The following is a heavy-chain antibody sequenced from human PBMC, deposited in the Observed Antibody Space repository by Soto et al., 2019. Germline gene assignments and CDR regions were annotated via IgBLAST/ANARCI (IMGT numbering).Heavy chain of an antibody. J-gene: IGHJ4*02. D-gene: IGHD3-22*01. CDR2: ISGSSIST. CDR3: AKNSESSAYSSFDY. CDR1: GLTFSSYA. Sequence: EVQLLESGGGLVQPGGSLRLSCAASGLTFSSYAMSWVRQAPGKGLEWVSGISGSSISTYYADSVKGRFTISRDNSKNTLYLQMNSLRAEDTAVYYCAKNSESSAYSSFDYWGQGTLVTVSS. V-gene: IGHV3-23*01.